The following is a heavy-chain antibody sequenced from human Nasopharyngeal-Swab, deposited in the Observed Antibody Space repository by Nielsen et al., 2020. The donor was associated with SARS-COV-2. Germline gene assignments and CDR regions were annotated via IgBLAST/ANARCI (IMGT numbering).Heavy chain of an antibody. CDR3: AKDRYCSGGACYFSGFDY. V-gene: IGHV3-23*01. J-gene: IGHJ4*02. CDR1: GFTFSSYA. D-gene: IGHD2-15*01. Sequence: GESLKISCAASGFTFSSYAMSWVRQAQGKGLEWVSGVSGSGGTTKYADSVTGRFTISRDNSKNKLYLQMHSLRVEDTAVYYCAKDRYCSGGACYFSGFDYWGLGTLVTVSS. CDR2: VSGSGGTT.